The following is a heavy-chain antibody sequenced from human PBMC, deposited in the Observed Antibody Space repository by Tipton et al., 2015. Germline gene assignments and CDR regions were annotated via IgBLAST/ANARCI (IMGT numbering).Heavy chain of an antibody. CDR2: IYYSGST. D-gene: IGHD4-23*01. CDR1: AYSISSDYY. CDR3: ARARGRHGGLFDS. Sequence: TLSLTRAVSAYSISSDYYWGWIRQPPGKGLEWIGYIYYSGSTIYNPSLKSRVTMSVDRSKTQFSLKVSSVTAADTAMYYCARARGRHGGLFDSWGQGTLVTVSS. J-gene: IGHJ4*02. V-gene: IGHV4-61*05.